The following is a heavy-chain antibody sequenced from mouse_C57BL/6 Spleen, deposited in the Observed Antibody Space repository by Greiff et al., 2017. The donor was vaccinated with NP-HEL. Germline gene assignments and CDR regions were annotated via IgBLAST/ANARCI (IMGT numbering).Heavy chain of an antibody. D-gene: IGHD1-1*01. CDR2: IRNKANNHAT. Sequence: EVKLMESGGGLVQPGGSMKLSCAASGFTFSDAWMDWVRQSPEKGLEWVAEIRNKANNHATYYAESVKGRFTISRDDSKSSVYLQMNSLRAEDTGIYYCTRGPYYYGSSYEGFAYWGQGTLVTVSA. V-gene: IGHV6-6*01. CDR3: TRGPYYYGSSYEGFAY. CDR1: GFTFSDAW. J-gene: IGHJ3*01.